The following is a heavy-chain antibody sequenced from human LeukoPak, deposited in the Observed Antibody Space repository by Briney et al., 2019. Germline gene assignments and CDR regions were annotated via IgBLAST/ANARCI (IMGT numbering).Heavy chain of an antibody. Sequence: GESPKISFKGFWYTLTRYWNGWVRQMPGEGPEWMVIIYPDASDITCSPSFQGQGTISADKSISTAYLQWNSLKASDTAMYDTSGYNVAFDIWGQGTMVTVSS. CDR2: IYPDASDI. CDR3: SGYNVAFDI. CDR1: WYTLTRYW. J-gene: IGHJ3*02. D-gene: IGHD3-22*01. V-gene: IGHV5-51*01.